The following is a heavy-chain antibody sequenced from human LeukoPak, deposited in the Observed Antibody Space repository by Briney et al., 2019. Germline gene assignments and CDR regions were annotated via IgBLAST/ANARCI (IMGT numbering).Heavy chain of an antibody. Sequence: ASGKVSCKASGYTFTGYYMHWVRQAPGQGLEWMGWINPNSGGTNYAQKFQGRVTMTRDTSISTAYMELGRLRSDDTAVYYCASLGNPYSSGWTIDYWGQGTLVTVSS. CDR1: GYTFTGYY. D-gene: IGHD6-19*01. CDR3: ASLGNPYSSGWTIDY. J-gene: IGHJ4*02. V-gene: IGHV1-2*02. CDR2: INPNSGGT.